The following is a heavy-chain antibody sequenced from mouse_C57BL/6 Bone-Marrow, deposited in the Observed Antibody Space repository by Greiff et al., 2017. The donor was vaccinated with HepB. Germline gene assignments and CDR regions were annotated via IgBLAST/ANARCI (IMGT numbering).Heavy chain of an antibody. Sequence: VQLQQPGAELVKPGASVKLSCMASGYTFTSYWMQWVKQRPGQGLEWIGEIDPSDSYTNYNQKFKGKATLTVDTSSSTDYMQLSSLTSEDSAVYYCARGGNWDLDYWGQGTTLTVSS. D-gene: IGHD4-1*01. CDR2: IDPSDSYT. CDR3: ARGGNWDLDY. CDR1: GYTFTSYW. J-gene: IGHJ2*01. V-gene: IGHV1-50*01.